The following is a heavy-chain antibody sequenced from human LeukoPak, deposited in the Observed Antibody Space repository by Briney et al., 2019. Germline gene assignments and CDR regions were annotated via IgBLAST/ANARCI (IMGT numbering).Heavy chain of an antibody. J-gene: IGHJ4*02. CDR1: GFTFSSYG. CDR3: ARDRCGGYCLIFYY. D-gene: IGHD2-21*02. V-gene: IGHV3-33*01. Sequence: GGSLRLSCAASGFTFSSYGMHWVRQAPGKGLEWVAVIWYDGSNKYYADSVKGRFTISRDNSKNTLYLQMNSLRAEDTAVYYCARDRCGGYCLIFYYLGQGTLVNGSP. CDR2: IWYDGSNK.